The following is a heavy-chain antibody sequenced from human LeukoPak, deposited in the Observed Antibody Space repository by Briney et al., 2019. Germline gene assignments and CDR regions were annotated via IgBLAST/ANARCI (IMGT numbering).Heavy chain of an antibody. J-gene: IGHJ4*02. CDR3: ARGRGVYASSSTTFDY. Sequence: ASVKVSCKASGYTFIKYGITWVRQAPGQGLEWMGWISPYNGNRNYAQKLQDRVTMTTDTSTSTAYMELRSLRSDDTAVYCCARGRGVYASSSTTFDYWGQGTLVTVSS. D-gene: IGHD6-6*01. V-gene: IGHV1-18*01. CDR1: GYTFIKYG. CDR2: ISPYNGNR.